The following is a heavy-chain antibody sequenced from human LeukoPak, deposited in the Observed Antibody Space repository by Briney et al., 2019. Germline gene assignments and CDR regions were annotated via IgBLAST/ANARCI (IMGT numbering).Heavy chain of an antibody. J-gene: IGHJ5*02. CDR1: GGSISSSSYY. Sequence: SETLSLTCTVSGGSISSSSYYWSWIRQPPGKGLEWIGYIYYSGSTNYNPSLKSRVTISVDTSKNQFSLKLSSVTAADTAVYYCARHSSSWYAGWFDPWGQGTLVTVSS. V-gene: IGHV4-61*05. D-gene: IGHD6-13*01. CDR3: ARHSSSWYAGWFDP. CDR2: IYYSGST.